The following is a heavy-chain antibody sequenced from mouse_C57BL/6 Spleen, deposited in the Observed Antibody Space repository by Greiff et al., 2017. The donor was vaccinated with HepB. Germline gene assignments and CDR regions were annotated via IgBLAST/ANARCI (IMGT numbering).Heavy chain of an antibody. CDR3: ARGSSGFYY. V-gene: IGHV1-54*01. D-gene: IGHD3-2*02. CDR1: GYAFTNYL. J-gene: IGHJ2*01. CDR2: INPGSGGT. Sequence: VQLQQSGAELVRPGTSVKVSCKASGYAFTNYLIEWVKQRPGQGLEWIGVINPGSGGTNYNEKFKGKATLTADKSSSTAYMQLSSLTSEDSAVYFCARGSSGFYYWGQGTTLTVSS.